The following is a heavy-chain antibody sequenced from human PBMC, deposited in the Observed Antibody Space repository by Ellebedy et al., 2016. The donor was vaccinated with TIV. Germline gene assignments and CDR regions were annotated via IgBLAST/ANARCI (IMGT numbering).Heavy chain of an antibody. CDR2: IAFDGSIK. V-gene: IGHV3-30*03. Sequence: PGGSLRLSCAASEITFRNYGMHWVRQAPGEGLEWVAVIAFDGSIKHYADSVKGRFTVSRDNAKNSLYLQMNSLRDEDTAVYHCVRRSVDFWGQGTLVTVSS. J-gene: IGHJ4*02. CDR3: VRRSVDF. CDR1: EITFRNYG.